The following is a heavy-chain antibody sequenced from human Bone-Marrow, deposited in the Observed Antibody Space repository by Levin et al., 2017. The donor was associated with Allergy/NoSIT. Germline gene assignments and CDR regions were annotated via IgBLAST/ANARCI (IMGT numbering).Heavy chain of an antibody. CDR3: ARAPTLVVFDY. CDR2: ISYDGSNK. D-gene: IGHD6-13*01. J-gene: IGHJ4*02. CDR1: GFTFSSYA. V-gene: IGHV3-30-3*01. Sequence: GESLKISCAASGFTFSSYAMHWVRQAPGKGLEWVAVISYDGSNKYYADSVKGRFTISRDNSKNTLYLQMNSLRAEDTAVYYCARAPTLVVFDYWGQGTLVTVSS.